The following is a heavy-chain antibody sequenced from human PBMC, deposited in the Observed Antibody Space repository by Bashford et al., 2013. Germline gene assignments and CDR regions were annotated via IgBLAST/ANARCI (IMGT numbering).Heavy chain of an antibody. Sequence: WIRQPPGKALEWLALIYWDDDKQYSPSLKSRLTISKDTYQKPGVLTMTNMDPMDTATYYCARMRIAVAGYYFDYVGPGNPGSPSPX. D-gene: IGHD6-19*01. CDR3: ARMRIAVAGYYFDY. V-gene: IGHV2-5*02. CDR2: IYWDDDK. J-gene: IGHJ4*02.